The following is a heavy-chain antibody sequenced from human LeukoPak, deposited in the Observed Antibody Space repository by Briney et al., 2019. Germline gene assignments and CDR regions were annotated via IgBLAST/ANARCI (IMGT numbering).Heavy chain of an antibody. CDR2: IKQDGSEK. V-gene: IGHV3-7*03. CDR1: GFIFTGYF. CDR3: ARDGRGYTYGNDY. Sequence: GGSLRLSCAASGFIFTGYFMSWVRQAPGKGLEWVANIKQDGSEKYYVDSVKGRFTISRDNAKKSLYLQMNSLRAEDTAIYYCARDGRGYTYGNDYWGQGTLVTVSS. J-gene: IGHJ4*02. D-gene: IGHD5-18*01.